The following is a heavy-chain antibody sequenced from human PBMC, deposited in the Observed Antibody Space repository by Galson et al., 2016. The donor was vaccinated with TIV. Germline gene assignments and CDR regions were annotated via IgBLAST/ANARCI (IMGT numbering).Heavy chain of an antibody. J-gene: IGHJ6*02. V-gene: IGHV6-1*01. Sequence: CAISGDSVSSNSAAWNWIRQSPSRGLEWLGRTYCRSRCYYDYAVSVKSRLTIESDTSKNQFSLQLNSVTSEDTAVYYCARAAGRNGATCHATCESFDFWGQGTTVTVSS. D-gene: IGHD3-10*01. CDR1: GDSVSSNSAA. CDR3: ARAAGRNGATCHATCESFDF. CDR2: TYCRSRCYY.